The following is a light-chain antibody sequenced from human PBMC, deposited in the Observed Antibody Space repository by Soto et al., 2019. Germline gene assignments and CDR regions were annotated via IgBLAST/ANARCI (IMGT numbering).Light chain of an antibody. V-gene: IGKV3-11*01. CDR2: DAS. Sequence: EIVLTQSPATLSLSPGERATLSCRASQSVSSYLAWYQQKPAQAPRLLIYDASNRATGIPARFSGSGSGTDFTLTISSLEPEDFAVYYCQQQSNSPPRITFGQGTRLEIK. CDR3: QQQSNSPPRIT. CDR1: QSVSSY. J-gene: IGKJ5*01.